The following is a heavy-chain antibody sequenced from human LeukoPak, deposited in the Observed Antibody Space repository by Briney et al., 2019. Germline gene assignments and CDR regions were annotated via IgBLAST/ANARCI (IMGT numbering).Heavy chain of an antibody. CDR2: ISGSGGST. V-gene: IGHV3-23*01. CDR1: GFTFSSYA. Sequence: GGSLRLPCAASGFTFSSYAMSWVRQAPGKGLEWVSAISGSGGSTYYADSVKGRFTISRDNSKNTLYLQMNSLRAEDTAVYYCAKDQAYKYYYDSSGYSNTGSFDYWGQGTLVTVSS. D-gene: IGHD3-22*01. CDR3: AKDQAYKYYYDSSGYSNTGSFDY. J-gene: IGHJ4*02.